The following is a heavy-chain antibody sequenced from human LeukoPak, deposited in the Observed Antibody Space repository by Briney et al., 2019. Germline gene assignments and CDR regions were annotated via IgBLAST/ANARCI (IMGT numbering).Heavy chain of an antibody. D-gene: IGHD1-1*01. J-gene: IGHJ3*02. CDR3: ARCSTPHWIFDAFDI. CDR1: GYTFTGCY. Sequence: RASVKVSCKASGYTFTGCYMHWVRQAPGQGLEWMGWINPNSGGTNYAQKFQGRVTMTRDTSISTAYMELSGLRSDDTAVYYCARCSTPHWIFDAFDIWGQGTMVTVSS. V-gene: IGHV1-2*02. CDR2: INPNSGGT.